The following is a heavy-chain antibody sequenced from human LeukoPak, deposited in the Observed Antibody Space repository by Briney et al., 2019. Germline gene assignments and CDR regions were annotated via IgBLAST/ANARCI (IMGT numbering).Heavy chain of an antibody. CDR1: GFTFSSYA. CDR2: ISGSGGST. Sequence: GGSLRLSCAASGFTFSSYAMSWVRQAPGKGLEWVSAISGSGGSTYYADSVKGRFTISRDNSKNTLYLQMNSLRAEDTAVYYCAKDWDDIAVAGNDPYLFDYWGQGTLVTVSS. J-gene: IGHJ4*02. CDR3: AKDWDDIAVAGNDPYLFDY. V-gene: IGHV3-23*01. D-gene: IGHD6-19*01.